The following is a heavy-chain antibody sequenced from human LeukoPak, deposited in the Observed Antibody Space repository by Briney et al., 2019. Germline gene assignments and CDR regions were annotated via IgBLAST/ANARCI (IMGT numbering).Heavy chain of an antibody. Sequence: PGGSLRLSCAASGFTFSSYEMNWVRQAPGKGLEWVSGLSGSGGGTYYADSAKGRFTISRDNSKNTLYLQMNSLRAEDAAVYYCAKDPGYSGYAYYMDVWGKGTTVTVSS. CDR2: LSGSGGGT. J-gene: IGHJ6*03. CDR3: AKDPGYSGYAYYMDV. CDR1: GFTFSSYE. V-gene: IGHV3-23*01. D-gene: IGHD5-12*01.